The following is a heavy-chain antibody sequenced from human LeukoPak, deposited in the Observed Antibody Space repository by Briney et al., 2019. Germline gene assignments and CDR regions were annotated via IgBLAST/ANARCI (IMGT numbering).Heavy chain of an antibody. D-gene: IGHD6-19*01. CDR2: IYYSGST. CDR3: ARDPSAISGWYPGQRPPTYYFDY. Sequence: SETLSLTCTVSGGSISSSSYYWGWIRQPPGKGLEWIGSIYYSGSTYYNPSLKSRVTISVDTSKNQFSLKLSSVTAADTAVYYCARDPSAISGWYPGQRPPTYYFDYWGQGTLVTVSS. J-gene: IGHJ4*02. V-gene: IGHV4-39*07. CDR1: GGSISSSSYY.